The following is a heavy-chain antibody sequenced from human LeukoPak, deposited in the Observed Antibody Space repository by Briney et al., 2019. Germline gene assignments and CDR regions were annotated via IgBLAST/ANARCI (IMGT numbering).Heavy chain of an antibody. Sequence: GGSLRLSCAASGFTFSRYVMHWVRQAPGKGLEWVAVISYDGSNKYYADSVKGRFTISRDNSKNTLYLQMNSLRPEDTAVYYCASHEECELLYYFDYWGQGTLVTVSS. D-gene: IGHD1-26*01. J-gene: IGHJ4*02. CDR2: ISYDGSNK. CDR3: ASHEECELLYYFDY. CDR1: GFTFSRYV. V-gene: IGHV3-30-3*01.